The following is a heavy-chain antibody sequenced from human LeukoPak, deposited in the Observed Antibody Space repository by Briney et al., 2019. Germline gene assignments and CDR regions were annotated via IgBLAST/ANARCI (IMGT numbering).Heavy chain of an antibody. CDR2: ISHSGST. Sequence: SETLSLTCAVYGGSFSGYYWSWIRQPPGKGLEWIGEISHSGSTNYNPSLKSRVTISVDTSKNQLSLKLSSVTAADTAVYYCARGLYYDSSGYYYSPTDYWGQGTLVTVSS. CDR3: ARGLYYDSSGYYYSPTDY. CDR1: GGSFSGYY. J-gene: IGHJ4*02. D-gene: IGHD3-22*01. V-gene: IGHV4-34*01.